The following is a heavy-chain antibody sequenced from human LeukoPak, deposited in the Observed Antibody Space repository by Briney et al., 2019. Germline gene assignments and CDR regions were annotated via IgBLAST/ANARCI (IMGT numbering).Heavy chain of an antibody. D-gene: IGHD2-21*02. J-gene: IGHJ4*02. CDR2: TSRGGSDT. Sequence: GGSLRLSCATAGFTFSNHEMNWVRQAPGKGLEWVAYTSRGGSDTSYASSGKGRFTISTDNANSSLYLQTNSLRAEDTAVYSCVRARLIRLENFFDYWGQGTLVTVSS. CDR1: GFTFSNHE. CDR3: VRARLIRLENFFDY. V-gene: IGHV3-48*03.